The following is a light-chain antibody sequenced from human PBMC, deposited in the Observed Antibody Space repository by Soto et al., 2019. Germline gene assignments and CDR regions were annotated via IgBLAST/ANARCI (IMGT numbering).Light chain of an antibody. V-gene: IGKV1-5*03. CDR1: RSISTW. Sequence: DIQMTQSPSTLSASVGDRVTLTCRASRSISTWLAWYQQKPGKAPKLLIYKASSLESGVPSRFSGSGSGTEFTLTISSLQPDDLAIYYCQHYNSYSWTFGQGTRVEIK. CDR2: KAS. CDR3: QHYNSYSWT. J-gene: IGKJ1*01.